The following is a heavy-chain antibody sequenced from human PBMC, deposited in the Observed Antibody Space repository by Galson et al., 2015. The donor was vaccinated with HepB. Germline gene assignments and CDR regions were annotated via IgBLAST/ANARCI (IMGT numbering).Heavy chain of an antibody. CDR3: ARGTSSGWTVVYMGY. V-gene: IGHV1-2*06. J-gene: IGHJ4*02. D-gene: IGHD6-19*01. CDR2: INPNSGGT. Sequence: SVKVSCKASGYTFTGYYMHWVRQAPGQGLEWMGRINPNSGGTNYAQKFQGRVTMTRDTSTSTAYMELSRLRSDDTAVYYCARGTSSGWTVVYMGYWDQGTLVTVSS. CDR1: GYTFTGYY.